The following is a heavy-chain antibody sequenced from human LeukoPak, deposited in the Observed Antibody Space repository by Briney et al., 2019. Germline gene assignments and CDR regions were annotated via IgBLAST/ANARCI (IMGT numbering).Heavy chain of an antibody. CDR2: ISFDEVNI. CDR3: ARDGRRPRIAVSGADY. CDR1: GFTFSSYA. D-gene: IGHD6-19*01. Sequence: GGSLRLSCAASGFTFSSYAMHWVRQAPGKGLEWVAVISFDEVNIYYGDSVKGRFTISRDNALDTVYLQMDSLRPDDTAMYYCARDGRRPRIAVSGADYWGRGTLVTVSS. J-gene: IGHJ4*02. V-gene: IGHV3-30*04.